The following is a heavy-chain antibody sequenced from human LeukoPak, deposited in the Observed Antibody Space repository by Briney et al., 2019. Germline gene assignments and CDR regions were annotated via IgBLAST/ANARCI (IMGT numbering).Heavy chain of an antibody. J-gene: IGHJ4*02. Sequence: PGESLRLSCAASGFTLSTYSMNWVRQAPGKGLEWVANIKQDGSEKNHVDSVKGRFTISRDNAKNSLYLQMNSLRAEDTAVYYCARMVPAKPDIVVVTATHYYFDYWGQGTLVTVSS. CDR3: ARMVPAKPDIVVVTATHYYFDY. D-gene: IGHD2-21*02. CDR2: IKQDGSEK. CDR1: GFTLSTYS. V-gene: IGHV3-7*03.